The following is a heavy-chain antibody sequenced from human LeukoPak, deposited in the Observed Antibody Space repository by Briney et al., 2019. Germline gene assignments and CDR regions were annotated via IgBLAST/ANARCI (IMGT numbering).Heavy chain of an antibody. CDR3: ARDLYD. V-gene: IGHV3-66*01. CDR2: IYSGGST. J-gene: IGHJ4*02. D-gene: IGHD3-16*01. Sequence: PGKGLEWVSVIYSGGSTYYADSVKGRFTISRDNSKNTLYLQMNSLRAEDTAVYYCARDLYDWGQGTLVTVSS.